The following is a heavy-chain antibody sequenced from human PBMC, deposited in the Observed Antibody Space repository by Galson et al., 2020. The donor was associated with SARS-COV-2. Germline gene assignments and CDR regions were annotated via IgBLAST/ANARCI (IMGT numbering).Heavy chain of an antibody. Sequence: ASVKVSCKASGYTFTANYINWVRQAPGQGLEWMGWINPKTDDTKFAQKFQGRVTMTRDTSINTAYMELSSLTNDDTAVYYCARSRDAYTDFGDFWGQGTLVTVSS. D-gene: IGHD3-10*01. CDR2: INPKTDDT. V-gene: IGHV1-2*02. J-gene: IGHJ4*02. CDR3: ARSRDAYTDFGDF. CDR1: GYTFTANY.